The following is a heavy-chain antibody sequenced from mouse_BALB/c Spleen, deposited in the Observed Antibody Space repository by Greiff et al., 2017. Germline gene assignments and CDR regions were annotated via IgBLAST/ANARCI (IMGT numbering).Heavy chain of an antibody. J-gene: IGHJ1*01. Sequence: VQLQQSGPSLVKPSQTLSLTCSVTGDSITSGYWNWIRKFPGNKLEYMGYISYSGSTYYNPSLKSRISITRDTSKNQYYLQLNSVTTEDTATYYCARVITTVGHWYFDVWGAGTTVTVSS. D-gene: IGHD1-1*01. V-gene: IGHV3-8*02. CDR2: ISYSGST. CDR3: ARVITTVGHWYFDV. CDR1: GDSITSGY.